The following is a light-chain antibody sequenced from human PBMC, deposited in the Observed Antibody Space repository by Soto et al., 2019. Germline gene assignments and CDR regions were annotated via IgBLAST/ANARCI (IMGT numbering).Light chain of an antibody. Sequence: EIVLTHSPGTLSLSPGERATLSCRASQSVSSSYLAWYQHKPGHAPRLLIYGASSRATGIPDRFSGSGSGTDFTLTISRLEPEDFAVYYCQQYGASPWTFGQGTKVEIK. CDR1: QSVSSSY. J-gene: IGKJ1*01. CDR2: GAS. CDR3: QQYGASPWT. V-gene: IGKV3-20*01.